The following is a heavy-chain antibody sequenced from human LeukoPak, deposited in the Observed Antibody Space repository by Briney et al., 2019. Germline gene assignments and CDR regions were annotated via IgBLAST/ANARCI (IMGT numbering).Heavy chain of an antibody. CDR1: GGTFSSYA. V-gene: IGHV1-69*04. D-gene: IGHD2-2*01. J-gene: IGHJ3*02. CDR2: IIPILGIA. Sequence: ASVKVSRKASGGTFSSYAISWVRQAPGQGLEWMGRIIPILGIANYAQKFQGRVTITADKSTSTAYMELSSLRSEDTAVYYCARGAIVVVPAADDAFDIWGQGTMVTVSS. CDR3: ARGAIVVVPAADDAFDI.